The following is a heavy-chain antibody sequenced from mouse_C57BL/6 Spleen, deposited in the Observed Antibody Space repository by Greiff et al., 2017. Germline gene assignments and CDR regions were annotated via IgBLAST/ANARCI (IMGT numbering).Heavy chain of an antibody. CDR2: IDPYCGGN. J-gene: IGHJ4*01. D-gene: IGHD1-1*01. Sequence: QVQLQQPGAELVKPGASVTLSCKASGYTFTSYWMHWVKQRPGRGLEWLGRIDPYCGGNKYNATFKSKATLTVDKPTSTAYMQLSSLTSEDSAGYYCAREGAITTVVDYAMDYWGQGTSVTVSS. V-gene: IGHV1-72*01. CDR1: GYTFTSYW. CDR3: AREGAITTVVDYAMDY.